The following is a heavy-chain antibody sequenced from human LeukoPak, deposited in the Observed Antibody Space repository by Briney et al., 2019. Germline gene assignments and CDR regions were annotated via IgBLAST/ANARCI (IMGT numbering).Heavy chain of an antibody. D-gene: IGHD6-13*01. Sequence: PSETLSLTCTVSGGSISSYYWSWIRQPPGKGLEWIGYIYYSGSTNYNPSLKSRVTISVDTSKNQFSLKLSSVTAADTAVYYCARHGYRSSRIPTKYYYYGMDVWGQGTTGTVSS. V-gene: IGHV4-59*08. CDR1: GGSISSYY. CDR2: IYYSGST. J-gene: IGHJ6*02. CDR3: ARHGYRSSRIPTKYYYYGMDV.